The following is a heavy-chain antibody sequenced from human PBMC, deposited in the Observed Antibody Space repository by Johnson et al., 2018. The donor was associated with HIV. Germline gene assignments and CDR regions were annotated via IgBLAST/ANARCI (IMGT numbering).Heavy chain of an antibody. Sequence: VQLVESGGGLVKPGGSLRLSCAASGFTFSDYYMNWIRQAPGKGLEWVASINSGGSTIYYADSVKGRFSITRDVSKNILYLQMHSLTTEDTAYYYCARDLPGIYDAFDLWGQGTKVTISS. CDR3: ARDLPGIYDAFDL. CDR2: INSGGSTI. CDR1: GFTFSDYY. J-gene: IGHJ3*01. D-gene: IGHD1-26*01. V-gene: IGHV3-11*01.